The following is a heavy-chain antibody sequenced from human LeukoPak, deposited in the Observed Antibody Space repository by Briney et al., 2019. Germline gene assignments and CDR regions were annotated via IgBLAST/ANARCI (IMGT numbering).Heavy chain of an antibody. V-gene: IGHV3-33*06. CDR3: AKDPGEL. J-gene: IGHJ3*01. CDR1: GFTFSSYG. D-gene: IGHD3-10*01. CDR2: IWYDGSNE. Sequence: GGSLRLSCAASGFTFSSYGMHWVRQAPGKGLEWVALIWYDGSNEYYADSVKGRFTISRDNSKNTLYLQMNSLSAEDTAVYYCAKDPGELWGQGTMVTVSS.